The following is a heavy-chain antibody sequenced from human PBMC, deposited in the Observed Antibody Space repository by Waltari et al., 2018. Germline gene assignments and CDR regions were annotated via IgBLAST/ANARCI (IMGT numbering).Heavy chain of an antibody. D-gene: IGHD3-3*01. CDR1: GFTFSSYA. CDR3: AKGTYFLTIFGVTITDL. CDR2: IRGRGGST. Sequence: EVQLLESGGGLVQPGGSLRLSCAASGFTFSSYAMSWVRQAPGKGLGWVSVIRGRGGSTYYADSVKGRFTISRDNSKNTLYLQMNSLRAEDTAVYYCAKGTYFLTIFGVTITDLWGQGTLVTVSS. V-gene: IGHV3-23*01. J-gene: IGHJ5*02.